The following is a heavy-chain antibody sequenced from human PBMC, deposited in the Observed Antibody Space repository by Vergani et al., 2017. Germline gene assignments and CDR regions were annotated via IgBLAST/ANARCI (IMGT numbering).Heavy chain of an antibody. D-gene: IGHD6-19*01. CDR1: GFTFSSCA. Sequence: EVQLLESGGGLVQPGGSLRLSCAASGFTFSSCAMSWVRQAPGKGLEWVSAISGSGGSPYYADSVEGRFTISRDNSKNTLDLQMNSLRAEDTAVYYCAKGVAVAGVFDYWGQGTLVTVSS. J-gene: IGHJ4*02. V-gene: IGHV3-23*01. CDR2: ISGSGGSP. CDR3: AKGVAVAGVFDY.